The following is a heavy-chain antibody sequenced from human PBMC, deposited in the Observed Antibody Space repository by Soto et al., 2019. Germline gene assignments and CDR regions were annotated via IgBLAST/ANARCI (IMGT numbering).Heavy chain of an antibody. CDR3: AKDTYFYDTSGYYIFDY. J-gene: IGHJ4*02. CDR1: GFTFSNYG. Sequence: GGSLRLSCAASGFTFSNYGMHWVRQAPGKGLEWVAAISYDGSTKYYADSVKGRFTISRDNSKNTLYLQMNSLRAEDTAVYYCAKDTYFYDTSGYYIFDYWGQGTLVTVSS. V-gene: IGHV3-30*18. CDR2: ISYDGSTK. D-gene: IGHD3-22*01.